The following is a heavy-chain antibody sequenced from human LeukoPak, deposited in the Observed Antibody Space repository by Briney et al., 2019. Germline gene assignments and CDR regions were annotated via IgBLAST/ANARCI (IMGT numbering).Heavy chain of an antibody. Sequence: GGSLRLSCAASGFTFSRFGMHWVRQAPGKGLEWEAVIWFDGSSTYYADSVKGRFTISRDNSKNMLYLQMNSLRVEDTGVYFCARDSAPYCGGDCYFDYWGHGTLVTVSS. CDR1: GFTFSRFG. CDR3: ARDSAPYCGGDCYFDY. V-gene: IGHV3-33*01. CDR2: IWFDGSST. D-gene: IGHD2-21*02. J-gene: IGHJ4*01.